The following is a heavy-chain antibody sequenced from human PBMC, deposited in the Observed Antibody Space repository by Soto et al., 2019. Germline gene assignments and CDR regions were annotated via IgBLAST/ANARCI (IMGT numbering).Heavy chain of an antibody. CDR3: PRSYTLYHYGMVV. J-gene: IGHJ6*02. CDR2: IYYSGYT. Sequence: IRQPPGKGLEWIGSIYYSGYTYYNPSLKSRVTISVDTSKNQFSLKLSSVTAADLAVYRRPRSYTLYHYGMVVRSQGTT. V-gene: IGHV4-39*07.